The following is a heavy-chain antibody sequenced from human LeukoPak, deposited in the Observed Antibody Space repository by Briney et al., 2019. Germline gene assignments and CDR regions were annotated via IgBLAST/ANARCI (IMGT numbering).Heavy chain of an antibody. CDR2: IYHSGST. V-gene: IGHV4-38-2*02. J-gene: IGHJ4*02. Sequence: SETLSLTCAVSGYSIINGHYWAWIRQPPGKGLEWIASIYHSGSTFYNPSLRSRVTISIDTSKNQFSLKLNSVTAADTAVYYCAREGSWDWGQGTLVTVSS. D-gene: IGHD6-13*01. CDR1: GYSIINGHY. CDR3: AREGSWD.